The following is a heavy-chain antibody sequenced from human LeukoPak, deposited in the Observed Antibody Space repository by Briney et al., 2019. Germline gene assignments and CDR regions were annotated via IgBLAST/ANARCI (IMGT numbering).Heavy chain of an antibody. CDR3: ARHMRPDYYDSSGYYYYHYMDV. Sequence: GESLKISCKASEYRFNSYWIGWVRQMPGKGLEWMGIIYPADSQTRYSPSFQGQVTISADKSIDTAYLQWSSLKASDTAIYYCARHMRPDYYDSSGYYYYHYMDVWGKGTAVTVSS. J-gene: IGHJ6*03. D-gene: IGHD3-22*01. V-gene: IGHV5-51*01. CDR1: EYRFNSYW. CDR2: IYPADSQT.